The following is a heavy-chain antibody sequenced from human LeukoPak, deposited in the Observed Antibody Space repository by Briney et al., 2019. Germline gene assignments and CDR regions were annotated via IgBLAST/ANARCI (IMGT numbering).Heavy chain of an antibody. V-gene: IGHV3-21*01. CDR2: ISSGSSYI. CDR3: ARASSSYYYMDV. Sequence: GGSLRLSCAASGFTFSSYIMNWVRQAPGKGLEWVSSISSGSSYIYYADSVRGRFTISRDNAKNSLYLQMNSLRAEDTAVYYCARASSSYYYMDVWGKGTTVTVSS. CDR1: GFTFSSYI. J-gene: IGHJ6*03. D-gene: IGHD2-2*01.